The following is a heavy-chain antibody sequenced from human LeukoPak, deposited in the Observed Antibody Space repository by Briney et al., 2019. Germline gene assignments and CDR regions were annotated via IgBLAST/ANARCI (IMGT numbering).Heavy chain of an antibody. CDR2: VIRGGAT. D-gene: IGHD3-16*02. Sequence: PSETLSLTCGESGGSFSDYYWSWIRQPPGKGLEWIGEVIRGGATSSNPSLKSRVTISMDASKNQVSLRLRSVTAADTAVYYCARGRFIDYYFDYWGQGSLVTVSS. CDR3: ARGRFIDYYFDY. CDR1: GGSFSDYY. J-gene: IGHJ4*02. V-gene: IGHV4-34*01.